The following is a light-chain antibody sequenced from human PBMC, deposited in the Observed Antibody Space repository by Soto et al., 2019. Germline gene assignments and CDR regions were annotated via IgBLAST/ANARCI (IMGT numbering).Light chain of an antibody. CDR1: QSISSF. V-gene: IGKV1-39*01. CDR2: AAS. J-gene: IGKJ5*01. Sequence: DIQMTQSPSSLSASVGDRVTIPCRASQSISSFLNWYHQKPGKAPKLLIYAASSLQSGVPSRFSGSGSETDFTLTISSLQPEDFATYYCQQSYSTTITFGQGTRLEIK. CDR3: QQSYSTTIT.